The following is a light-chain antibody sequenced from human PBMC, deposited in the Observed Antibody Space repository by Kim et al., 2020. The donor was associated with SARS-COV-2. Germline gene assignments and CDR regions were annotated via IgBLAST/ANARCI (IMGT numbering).Light chain of an antibody. J-gene: IGLJ2*01. CDR1: TSDIGNNT. Sequence: GQGVTISCSGTTSDIGNNTYNWYQQLPAAAPTLLIFTNDRRPPGVPDRFSASTSGTSASPAISWLQSADEADYYCAAWDDSLNGVVFGGGTQLTVL. CDR2: TND. V-gene: IGLV1-44*01. CDR3: AAWDDSLNGVV.